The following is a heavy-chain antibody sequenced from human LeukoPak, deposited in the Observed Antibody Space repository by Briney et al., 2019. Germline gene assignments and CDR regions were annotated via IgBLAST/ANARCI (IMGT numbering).Heavy chain of an antibody. J-gene: IGHJ4*02. V-gene: IGHV3-33*01. D-gene: IGHD1-26*01. CDR1: GFTFSSYG. Sequence: PGGSLRLSCAASGFTFSSYGMHWVRQAPGKGLEWVAVIWYDGSNKYYADSVKGRFTISRDNSKNTLYLQMNSLRAEDTAVYYCARESPKISRSPPEDWGQGTLVTVSS. CDR3: ARESPKISRSPPED. CDR2: IWYDGSNK.